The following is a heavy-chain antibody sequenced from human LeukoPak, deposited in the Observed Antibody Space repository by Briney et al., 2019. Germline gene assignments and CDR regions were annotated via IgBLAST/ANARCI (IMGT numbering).Heavy chain of an antibody. D-gene: IGHD1-1*01. V-gene: IGHV1-18*01. Sequence: ASVTVSFTSAGYTSTTYGISWVRQAPGQGLGWMGGISAYDGNTNYAQNLQGRVTMTTDTSTSTAYMEVRSLRSDDTAVYYCARDRAFWSDGRALTYWGQGTLVTVSS. CDR1: GYTSTTYG. J-gene: IGHJ4*02. CDR2: ISAYDGNT. CDR3: ARDRAFWSDGRALTY.